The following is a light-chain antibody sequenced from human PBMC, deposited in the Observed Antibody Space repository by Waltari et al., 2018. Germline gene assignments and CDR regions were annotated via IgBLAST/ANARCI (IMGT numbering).Light chain of an antibody. V-gene: IGKV2-28*01. Sequence: DVVMTKFPLSLPVTPGEPASTSCRSSRSPLHSNGYNYLDWYLQKPGQSPQLLIYLGSNRASGVPDRFSGSGSGTDFTLKISRVEAEDVGVYYCMQALQTPLTFGGGTKVEIK. CDR2: LGS. J-gene: IGKJ4*01. CDR3: MQALQTPLT. CDR1: RSPLHSNGYNY.